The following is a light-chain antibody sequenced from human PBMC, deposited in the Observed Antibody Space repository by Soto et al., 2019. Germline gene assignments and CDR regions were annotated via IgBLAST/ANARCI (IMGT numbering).Light chain of an antibody. J-gene: IGKJ5*01. CDR1: QDIGNY. V-gene: IGKV1-33*01. CDR3: QQYYNVPIT. CDR2: DAS. Sequence: DIQMTQSPSSLSASVGDRVTITCQVSQDIGNYLNWYQQRPGKAPKLLILDASSLDTGVPSRFSGSGSGTDFTFTISSLQSEDIATYYCQQYYNVPITFGQGTRLEIK.